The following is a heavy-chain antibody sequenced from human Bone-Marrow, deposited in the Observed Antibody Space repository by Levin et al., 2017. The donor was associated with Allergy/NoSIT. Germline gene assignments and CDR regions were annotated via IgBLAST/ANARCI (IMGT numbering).Heavy chain of an antibody. CDR1: GFTFSTYW. D-gene: IGHD3-3*01. CDR2: VNGDGSDT. J-gene: IGHJ5*02. Sequence: GESLKISCTTSGFTFSTYWMHWVRHVPGKGLEWVARVNGDGSDTIYADSVKGRFSIARDNPKNTVYLQMSTLTVEDTAVYYCARDARVTLFGVVVKNNWFDPWGQGVLVTVSS. V-gene: IGHV3-74*01. CDR3: ARDARVTLFGVVVKNNWFDP.